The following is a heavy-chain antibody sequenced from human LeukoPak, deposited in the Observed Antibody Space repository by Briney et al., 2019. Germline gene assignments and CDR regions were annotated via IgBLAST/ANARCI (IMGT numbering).Heavy chain of an antibody. V-gene: IGHV4-39*01. CDR2: IYYSGST. CDR1: GGSISSGGYY. J-gene: IGHJ5*02. D-gene: IGHD1-7*01. CDR3: ARGNWNYNWFDP. Sequence: SQTLSLTCTVSGGSISSGGYYWSWIRQPPGKGLEWIASIYYSGSTYYNPSLKSRVTISKDTSKNQFSLKLNSVTAADTAVYYCARGNWNYNWFDPWGQGTLVTVSS.